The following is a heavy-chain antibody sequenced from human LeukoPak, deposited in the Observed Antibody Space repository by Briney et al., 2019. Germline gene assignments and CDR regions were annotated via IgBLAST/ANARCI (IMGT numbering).Heavy chain of an antibody. CDR2: IYYSGST. J-gene: IGHJ4*02. CDR1: GVSISSSSYY. V-gene: IGHV4-39*07. D-gene: IGHD3-10*01. CDR3: DSSGSLYYFDY. Sequence: SETLSLTCTVSGVSISSSSYYWGWIRQPPGKWLEWLGSIYYSGSTYYNPSLKSRVTISVDTSKNQFSLKLSAVTAADTAVYYCDSSGSLYYFDYWGQGTLVTVSS.